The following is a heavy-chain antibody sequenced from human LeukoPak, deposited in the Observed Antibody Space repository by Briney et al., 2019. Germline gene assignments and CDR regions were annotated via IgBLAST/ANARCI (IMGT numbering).Heavy chain of an antibody. CDR2: ISGSGGST. Sequence: PGGSLRLSCAASGFTFSSYSMNWVRQAPGKGLEWVSAISGSGGSTYYADSVKGRFTISRDNSKNTLYLQMNSLRAEDTAVYYCAKDHRQLVQVYYYGMDVWGQGTTVTVSS. J-gene: IGHJ6*02. CDR3: AKDHRQLVQVYYYGMDV. D-gene: IGHD6-13*01. CDR1: GFTFSSYS. V-gene: IGHV3-23*01.